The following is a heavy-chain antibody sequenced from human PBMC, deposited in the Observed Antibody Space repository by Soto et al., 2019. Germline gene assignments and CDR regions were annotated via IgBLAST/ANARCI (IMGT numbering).Heavy chain of an antibody. CDR1: GGSISSNKW. CDR3: ARDRTITIFGVDKNYYGMDV. Sequence: SETLSLTCAVYGGSISSNKWWSWVRQPPGKGLEWIGEIYHSGSTNYNPSLKSRVTMSVDTSKNQFSLKLSSVTAADTAVYYCARDRTITIFGVDKNYYGMDVWGQGTTVSGS. CDR2: IYHSGST. J-gene: IGHJ6*02. D-gene: IGHD3-3*01. V-gene: IGHV4-4*02.